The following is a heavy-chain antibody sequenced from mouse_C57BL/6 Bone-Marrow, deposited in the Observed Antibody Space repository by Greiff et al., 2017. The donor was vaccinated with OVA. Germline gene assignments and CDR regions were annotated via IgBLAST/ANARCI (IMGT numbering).Heavy chain of an antibody. Sequence: EVKVVESGGGLVQPGGSLKLSCAASGFTFSDYYMYWVRQTPEKRLEWVAYISNGGGSTYYPDTVKGRFTISRDNAKNTLYLQMSRLKSEDTAMYYCARHNWGRFAYWGQGTLVTVSA. CDR1: GFTFSDYY. J-gene: IGHJ3*01. V-gene: IGHV5-12*01. CDR2: ISNGGGST. CDR3: ARHNWGRFAY. D-gene: IGHD4-1*01.